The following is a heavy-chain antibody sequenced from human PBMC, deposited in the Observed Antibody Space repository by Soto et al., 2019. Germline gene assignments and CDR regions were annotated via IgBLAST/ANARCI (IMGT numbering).Heavy chain of an antibody. CDR1: GFTFDDYA. J-gene: IGHJ6*03. CDR3: AKAPSYSNYESYMDV. D-gene: IGHD4-4*01. CDR2: ISWNSGSI. Sequence: DVQLVESGGGLVQPGRSLRLSCAASGFTFDDYAMHWVRQAPGKGLEWVSGISWNSGSIGYADSVKGRFTISRDNAKNSLYLQMNSLRAEDTALYYCAKAPSYSNYESYMDVWGKGTTVTVSS. V-gene: IGHV3-9*01.